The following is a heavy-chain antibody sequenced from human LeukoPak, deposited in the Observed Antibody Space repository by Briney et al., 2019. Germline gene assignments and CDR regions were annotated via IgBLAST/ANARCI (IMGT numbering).Heavy chain of an antibody. V-gene: IGHV4-31*03. J-gene: IGHJ4*02. D-gene: IGHD4-17*01. CDR3: ARSEAVTRSFDY. Sequence: PSETLSLTCTVSGGSISSGGYYWSWIRQHPGKGLEWIGYIYYSGSTYYNPSLKSRVTISVDTSKNQFSLKLSSVTAADTAVYYCARSEAVTRSFDYWGQGTLVTVSS. CDR1: GGSISSGGYY. CDR2: IYYSGST.